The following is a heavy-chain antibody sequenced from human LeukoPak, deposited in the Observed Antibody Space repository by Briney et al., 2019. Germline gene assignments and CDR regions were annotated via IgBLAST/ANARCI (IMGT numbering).Heavy chain of an antibody. Sequence: PSETLSLTCAVSGGFISSGGYSWSWIRQPPGKGLEWIGYIYHSGSTYYNPSLKSRVTISVDRSKNQFSLKLSSVTAADTAVYYCARALILWFGEIRWFDPWGQGTLVTVSS. D-gene: IGHD3-10*01. J-gene: IGHJ5*02. CDR1: GGFISSGGYS. CDR2: IYHSGST. CDR3: ARALILWFGEIRWFDP. V-gene: IGHV4-30-2*01.